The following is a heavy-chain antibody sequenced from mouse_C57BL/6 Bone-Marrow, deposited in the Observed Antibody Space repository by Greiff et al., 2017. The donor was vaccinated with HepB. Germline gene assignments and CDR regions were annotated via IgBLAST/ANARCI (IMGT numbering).Heavy chain of an antibody. Sequence: EVQRVESGGGLVKPGGSLKLSCAASGFTFSDYGMHWVRQAPEKGLEWVAYISSGSSTIYYADTVKGRFTISRDNAKNTLFLQMTSLRSEDTAMYYCARRDYDYDGYAMDYWGQGTSVTVSS. CDR1: GFTFSDYG. CDR2: ISSGSSTI. J-gene: IGHJ4*01. D-gene: IGHD2-4*01. CDR3: ARRDYDYDGYAMDY. V-gene: IGHV5-17*01.